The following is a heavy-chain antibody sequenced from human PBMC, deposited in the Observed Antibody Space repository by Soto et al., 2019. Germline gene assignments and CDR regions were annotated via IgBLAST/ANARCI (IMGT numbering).Heavy chain of an antibody. Sequence: ASVKVSCKASGYTFTGYYMHWVRQAPGQGLEWMGWINPNSGGTNYAQKFQGRVTMTRDTSISTAYMELSRLRSDDTAVYYCARADDSSGLQTDWGQGTLVTVPQ. CDR2: INPNSGGT. CDR3: ARADDSSGLQTD. CDR1: GYTFTGYY. J-gene: IGHJ4*02. D-gene: IGHD3-22*01. V-gene: IGHV1-2*02.